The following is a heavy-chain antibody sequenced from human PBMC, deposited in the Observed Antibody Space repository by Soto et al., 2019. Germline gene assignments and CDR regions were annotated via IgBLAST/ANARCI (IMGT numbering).Heavy chain of an antibody. J-gene: IGHJ4*02. CDR2: IHYSGNT. Sequence: QVQLQESGPGLVKPSEILSLTCTVSGGSISSSYWNWIRQPPGKGLEWIGYIHYSGNTKYNPSLKRRVTISLDTSKNQFSLKLSSVTAADTAVYYCAGDSRLGFPDYWGQGTLVTVSS. V-gene: IGHV4-59*01. CDR1: GGSISSSY. CDR3: AGDSRLGFPDY. D-gene: IGHD3-16*01.